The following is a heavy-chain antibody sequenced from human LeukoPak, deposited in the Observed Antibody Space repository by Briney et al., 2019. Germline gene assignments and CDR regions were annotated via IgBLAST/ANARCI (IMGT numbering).Heavy chain of an antibody. CDR3: ARGIAVAGPPDY. D-gene: IGHD6-19*01. V-gene: IGHV4-59*01. J-gene: IGHJ4*02. Sequence: SETLSLTCTVSGGSISSYYWSWIRQPPGKGLEWIGYIYYSGSTNYNPSLKSRVTISVDTSKNQFSLKLSSVTAADTAVYYCARGIAVAGPPDYWGQGTLVTVSS. CDR2: IYYSGST. CDR1: GGSISSYY.